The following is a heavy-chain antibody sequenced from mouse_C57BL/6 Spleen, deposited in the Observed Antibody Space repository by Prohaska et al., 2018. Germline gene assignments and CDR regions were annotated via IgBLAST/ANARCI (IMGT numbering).Heavy chain of an antibody. D-gene: IGHD2-3*01. CDR1: GYTFTSYW. J-gene: IGHJ2*01. Sequence: QVQLQQPGAELVMPGASVKLSCKASGYTFTSYWLHWVKQRHGQGLEWIGEIDPSDSYTNYNQKFKGKATLTVDKSSSTAYMQLSSLTSEDSAVYYCARVGSSWLLNYWGQGTTLTVSS. CDR2: IDPSDSYT. CDR3: ARVGSSWLLNY. V-gene: IGHV1-69*01.